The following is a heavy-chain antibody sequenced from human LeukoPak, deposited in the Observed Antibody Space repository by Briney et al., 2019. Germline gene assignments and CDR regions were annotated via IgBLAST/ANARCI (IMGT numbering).Heavy chain of an antibody. D-gene: IGHD6-13*01. J-gene: IGHJ3*02. CDR3: ARDRVAAAGWAPRGDAFDI. CDR1: GGTFSSYA. Sequence: SVKVSCKASGGTFSSYAISWVRQAPGQGLEWMGGIIPIFGTANYAQKSQGRVTITADESTSTAYMELSSLRSEDTAVYYCARDRVAAAGWAPRGDAFDIWGQGTMVTVSS. V-gene: IGHV1-69*13. CDR2: IIPIFGTA.